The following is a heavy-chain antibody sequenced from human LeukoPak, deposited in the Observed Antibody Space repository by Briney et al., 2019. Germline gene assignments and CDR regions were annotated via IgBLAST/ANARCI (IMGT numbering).Heavy chain of an antibody. CDR3: AKVRDTSGWYHFDN. Sequence: GESLRLSCAASGFTFNNDAMNWVRQAPGTGLEWVSVISYSGANTHYADSVQGRFTVSRDNSRNTLHLEMNSLSAEDAAVYYCAKVRDTSGWYHFDNWGQGTLVTVSS. CDR1: GFTFNNDA. D-gene: IGHD6-19*01. J-gene: IGHJ4*02. V-gene: IGHV3-23*01. CDR2: ISYSGANT.